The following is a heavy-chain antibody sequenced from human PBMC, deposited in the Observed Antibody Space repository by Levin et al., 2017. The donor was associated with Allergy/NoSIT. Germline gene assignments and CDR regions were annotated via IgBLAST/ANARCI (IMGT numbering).Heavy chain of an antibody. CDR1: GGSISGSAYS. D-gene: IGHD3-16*02. V-gene: IGHV4-39*07. CDR2: ISYTGRA. Sequence: SQTLSLTCTVPGGSISGSAYSWGWIRQPPGKGLEWVGTISYTGRASYYPSLKSRVTISVDTSKTQVSLKLSSVTAADTAVYYCVRELRLGELSFSDYWGQGTLVTVSS. CDR3: VRELRLGELSFSDY. J-gene: IGHJ4*02.